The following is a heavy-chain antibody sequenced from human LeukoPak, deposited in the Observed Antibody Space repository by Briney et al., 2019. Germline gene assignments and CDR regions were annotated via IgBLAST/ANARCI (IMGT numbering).Heavy chain of an antibody. CDR1: GDGVSINSAA. Sequence: SQTLSLTCAISGDGVSINSAAWNWIRQSPSRGLEWLGRTYYRSKWYSDYAVSVRSRITINPDTSKNQFSLQLNSVTPEDTAVYYCAYYGDPPYNWFDPWGQGTLVTVSS. D-gene: IGHD3-10*01. CDR3: AYYGDPPYNWFDP. CDR2: TYYRSKWYS. J-gene: IGHJ5*02. V-gene: IGHV6-1*01.